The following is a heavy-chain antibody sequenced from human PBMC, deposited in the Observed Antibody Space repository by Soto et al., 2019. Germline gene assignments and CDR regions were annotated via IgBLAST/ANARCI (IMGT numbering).Heavy chain of an antibody. J-gene: IGHJ5*02. CDR2: ISGSGGST. V-gene: IGHV3-23*01. CDR3: AKGGSAAGPNWFDP. Sequence: EVQLLESGGGLVQPGGSLRLSCAASGFTFSSYAMRWVRQAPGKGLEWFSAISGSGGSTYYADYVEGRFTISRDNSKNALYLKMNCLRAEDTAVYYCAKGGSAAGPNWFDPWGQGTLVTVSS. CDR1: GFTFSSYA. D-gene: IGHD6-13*01.